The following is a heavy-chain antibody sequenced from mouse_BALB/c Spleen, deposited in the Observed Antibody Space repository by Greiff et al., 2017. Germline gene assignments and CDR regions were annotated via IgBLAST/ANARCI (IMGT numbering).Heavy chain of an antibody. J-gene: IGHJ2*01. D-gene: IGHD1-1*01. CDR2: ISNLAYSI. V-gene: IGHV5-15*02. Sequence: EVQGVESGGGLVQPGGSRKLSCAASGFTFSDYGMAWVRQAPGKGPEWVAFISNLAYSIYYADTVTGRFTISRENAKNTLYLEMSSLRSEDTAMYYCARVYYGSSPYYFDYWGQGTTLTVSS. CDR1: GFTFSDYG. CDR3: ARVYYGSSPYYFDY.